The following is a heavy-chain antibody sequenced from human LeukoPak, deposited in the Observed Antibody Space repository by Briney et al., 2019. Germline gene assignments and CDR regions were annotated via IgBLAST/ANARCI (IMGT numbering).Heavy chain of an antibody. CDR3: TSQQSSGWDFDI. J-gene: IGHJ3*02. D-gene: IGHD6-19*01. CDR1: GFTFSGSA. V-gene: IGHV3-73*01. Sequence: PGGSLRLSCAASGFTFSGSAMHWVRQASGKGLEWVGRIRVKANSYATAYGAPVKGRFTISRDDSKNTAYLQMNSLKTEDTAVYYCTSQQSSGWDFDIWGQGTMVTVSS. CDR2: IRVKANSYAT.